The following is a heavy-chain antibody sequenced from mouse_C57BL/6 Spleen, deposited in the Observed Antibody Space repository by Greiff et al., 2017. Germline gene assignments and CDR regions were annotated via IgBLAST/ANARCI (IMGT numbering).Heavy chain of an antibody. CDR2: IYPRSGNT. D-gene: IGHD2-5*01. V-gene: IGHV1-81*01. J-gene: IGHJ2*01. CDR3: ARGEGYSNYDY. Sequence: VQLQQSAAELARPGASVKLSCKASGYTFTSYGISWVKQRTGQGLEWIGEIYPRSGNTYYNEKFKGKATLTADKSSSTAYMELRSLTSEDSAVYFCARGEGYSNYDYWGQGTTLTVSS. CDR1: GYTFTSYG.